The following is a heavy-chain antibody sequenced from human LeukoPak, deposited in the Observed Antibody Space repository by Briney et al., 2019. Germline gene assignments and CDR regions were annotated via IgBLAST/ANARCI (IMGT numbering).Heavy chain of an antibody. CDR3: ARDPRPQRWCWFDP. CDR2: INSDGTST. D-gene: IGHD2-8*02. Sequence: GGSLRLSCAASGFTFSSYAMGWVRQAPGKGLVWVSHINSDGTSTSYADSVKGRFTISRDNAKNTLYLQMNSLRPEDTAVYYCARDPRPQRWCWFDPWGQGTLVTVSS. V-gene: IGHV3-74*01. CDR1: GFTFSSYA. J-gene: IGHJ5*02.